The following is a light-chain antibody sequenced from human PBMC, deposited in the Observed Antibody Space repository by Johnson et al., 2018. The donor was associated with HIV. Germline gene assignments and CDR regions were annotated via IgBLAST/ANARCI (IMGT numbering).Light chain of an antibody. J-gene: IGLJ1*01. Sequence: VLTQPPSVSASPGQKVTISCSGSSSNIGRNYVSWYQQLPGTAPKLLIFDNNKRPSRIPDRFSGSKSGTSATLGITGLQTGDEADYYCGTWNSSPSAYVFGTGTKVTDL. CDR3: GTWNSSPSAYV. CDR2: DNN. V-gene: IGLV1-51*01. CDR1: SSNIGRNY.